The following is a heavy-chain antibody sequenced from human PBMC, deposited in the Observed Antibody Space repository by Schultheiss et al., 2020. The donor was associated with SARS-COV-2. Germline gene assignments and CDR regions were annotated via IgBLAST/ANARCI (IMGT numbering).Heavy chain of an antibody. J-gene: IGHJ4*02. V-gene: IGHV4-34*01. D-gene: IGHD6-19*01. CDR2: INHSGST. CDR3: GRSHLSQWLVRD. Sequence: SQTLSLTCAVYGGSFSGYYWSWIRQPPGKGLEWIGEINHSGSTNYNPSLKSRVTISVDRSKNQLFLKLTSVTAADTAVYYCGRSHLSQWLVRDWGQGTLVTVSS. CDR1: GGSFSGYY.